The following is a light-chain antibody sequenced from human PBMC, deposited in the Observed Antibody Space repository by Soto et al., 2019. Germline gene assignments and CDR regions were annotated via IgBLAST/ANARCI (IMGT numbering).Light chain of an antibody. CDR2: DVN. J-gene: IGLJ2*01. V-gene: IGLV2-14*03. CDR3: TSWTTSTTMI. CDR1: RSDIGAYNF. Sequence: QSALTQPASVSGSPGQSITISCTGTRSDIGAYNFVSWYQQHPGEVPKLILYDVNVRPSGVSNRFSGSQSGNTASLTISGLQAEDEADYYCTSWTTSTTMIFGGRTKVTVL.